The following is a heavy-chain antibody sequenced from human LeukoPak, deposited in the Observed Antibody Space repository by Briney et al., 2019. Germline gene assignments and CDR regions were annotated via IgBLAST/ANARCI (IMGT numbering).Heavy chain of an antibody. CDR3: ARLLSVRVTYLSSTDY. CDR2: INHSGST. D-gene: IGHD2-21*02. CDR1: GGSFSGYY. Sequence: PSETLSLTCAVYGGSFSGYYWSWIRQPPGKGLEWIGEINHSGSTNYNPSLKRRVTISVDTSKNQFSLKLSSVTAADTAVYYCARLLSVRVTYLSSTDYWGQGTLVTVSS. J-gene: IGHJ4*02. V-gene: IGHV4-34*01.